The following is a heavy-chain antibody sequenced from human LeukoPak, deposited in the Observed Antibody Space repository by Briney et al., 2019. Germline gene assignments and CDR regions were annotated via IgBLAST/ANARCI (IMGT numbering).Heavy chain of an antibody. V-gene: IGHV1-69*06. CDR2: IIPIFGTA. Sequence: SVKVSCKASGGTFSSYAISWVRQAPGQGLEWMGGIIPIFGTANYAQKFQGRVTITADKSTSTAYMELSSLRSEDTAVYYCARAPYDFWSGYFRLNWFDPWGQGTLVTVSS. CDR3: ARAPYDFWSGYFRLNWFDP. CDR1: GGTFSSYA. J-gene: IGHJ5*02. D-gene: IGHD3-3*01.